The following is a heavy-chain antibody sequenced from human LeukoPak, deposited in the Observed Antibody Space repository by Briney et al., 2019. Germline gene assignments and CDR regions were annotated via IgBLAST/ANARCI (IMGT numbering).Heavy chain of an antibody. Sequence: PGGSLRLSCAASGFIVSGDFMSWVRQAPGKGLEWVSAISGSGVTTHYAGSVKGRFSISRDNSKNILYLQMNSLRAEDTALYYCAKRVVVGATSPYSDFQDWGQGTLVTVSS. CDR1: GFIVSGDF. D-gene: IGHD1-26*01. CDR3: AKRVVVGATSPYSDFQD. CDR2: ISGSGVTT. V-gene: IGHV3-23*01. J-gene: IGHJ1*01.